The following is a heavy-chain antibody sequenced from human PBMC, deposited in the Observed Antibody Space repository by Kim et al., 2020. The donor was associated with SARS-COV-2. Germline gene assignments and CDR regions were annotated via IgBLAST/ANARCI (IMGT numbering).Heavy chain of an antibody. CDR3: TTLYAAETSNWFDP. D-gene: IGHD3-16*01. Sequence: GGSLRLSCAASGFTFSKYWMHWVRQAPGKGLVWVSRIKSDGSTNYADSVRGRFTISRDNAKNTLYLQMNSLRAEDTAVYYCTTLYAAETSNWFDPWGQGT. CDR1: GFTFSKYW. CDR2: IKSDGST. V-gene: IGHV3-74*01. J-gene: IGHJ5*02.